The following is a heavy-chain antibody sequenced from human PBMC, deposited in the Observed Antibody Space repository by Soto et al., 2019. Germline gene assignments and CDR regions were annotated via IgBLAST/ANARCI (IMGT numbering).Heavy chain of an antibody. CDR1: GDNFKKNV. CDR2: TIPALGKT. CDR3: ARGPFRTSVMDV. D-gene: IGHD3-10*01. V-gene: IGHV1-69*10. Sequence: SVKVSCKTSGDNFKKNVFTWVRQAPGQGLEWMGGTIPALGKTNYTEKFQGRVTITADDATSTAYMELRNLTSEDTAIYYCARGPFRTSVMDVWGQGTTVTVSS. J-gene: IGHJ6*02.